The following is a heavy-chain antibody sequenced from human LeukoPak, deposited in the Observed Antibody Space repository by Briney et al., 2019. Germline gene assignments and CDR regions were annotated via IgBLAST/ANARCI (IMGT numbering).Heavy chain of an antibody. J-gene: IGHJ6*03. V-gene: IGHV1-46*01. CDR2: INPSGGST. Sequence: ASVKVSCKASGYTFTSYYMHWVRQAPGQGLEWMGIINPSGGSTSYAQKFQGRVTITTDESTSTAYMELSSLRSEDTAVYYCARAKVTYYYYYYMDVWGKGTTVTVSS. CDR1: GYTFTSYY. D-gene: IGHD4-11*01. CDR3: ARAKVTYYYYYYMDV.